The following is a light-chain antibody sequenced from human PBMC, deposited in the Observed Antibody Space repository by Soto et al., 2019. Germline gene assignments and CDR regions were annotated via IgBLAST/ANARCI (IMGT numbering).Light chain of an antibody. CDR2: GAS. CDR1: QSVGSN. Sequence: EVVLPQSPATLSVSPGAGATLSCRASQSVGSNLAWYQQKPGQTPRGLIYGASTRAIGIPARSSGSGFGTEFTLSISSLQSEDFVVYFCQEYSNWPLRSFGGGTKVDIK. V-gene: IGKV3-15*01. J-gene: IGKJ4*01. CDR3: QEYSNWPLRS.